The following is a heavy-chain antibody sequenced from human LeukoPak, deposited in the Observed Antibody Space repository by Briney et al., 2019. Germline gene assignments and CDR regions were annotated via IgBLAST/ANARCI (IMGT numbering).Heavy chain of an antibody. CDR2: INHSGST. D-gene: IGHD4-17*01. Sequence: SETLSLTCAVYGGSFSGYYWSGIRQPPGKGLECIGEINHSGSTNYNPSLKSRVTISVDTSKNQFSLKLSSVTAADTAVYYCARGLNSVTTRPLFWFDPWGQGTLVTVSS. CDR3: ARGLNSVTTRPLFWFDP. CDR1: GGSFSGYY. V-gene: IGHV4-34*01. J-gene: IGHJ5*02.